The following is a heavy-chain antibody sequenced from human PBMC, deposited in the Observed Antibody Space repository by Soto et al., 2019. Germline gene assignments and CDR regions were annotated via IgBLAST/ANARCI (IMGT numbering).Heavy chain of an antibody. J-gene: IGHJ4*02. V-gene: IGHV4-39*01. D-gene: IGHD3-9*01. CDR2: IYYSGST. Sequence: QLQLQESGPGLVKPSEALSLTCSVSGGSISSSSYYWGWIRQPPGKGLEWIGSIYYSGSTYYNPSLKSRVTISIDKSKNQFTLTLSSLTAADTAVYYCARLEGLATISYYFDFWGQGTLVTVSS. CDR3: ARLEGLATISYYFDF. CDR1: GGSISSSSYY.